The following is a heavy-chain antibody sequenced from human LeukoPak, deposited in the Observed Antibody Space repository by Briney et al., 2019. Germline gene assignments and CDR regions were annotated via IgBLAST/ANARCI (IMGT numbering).Heavy chain of an antibody. CDR2: IFASGST. V-gene: IGHV4-4*07. Sequence: PSETLSLTCTVSGGYISSYYWNWIRQPAGKGLEWIGRIFASGSTSYNPSLKSRVTMSIDKSKNQFSLDLNSVTAADTAVYYCARSDYGDYENDYWGQGTLVTVSS. D-gene: IGHD4-17*01. CDR3: ARSDYGDYENDY. J-gene: IGHJ4*02. CDR1: GGYISSYY.